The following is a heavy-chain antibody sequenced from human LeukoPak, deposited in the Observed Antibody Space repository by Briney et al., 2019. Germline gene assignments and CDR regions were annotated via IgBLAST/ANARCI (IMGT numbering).Heavy chain of an antibody. V-gene: IGHV4-61*01. Sequence: SETLSLTCTVSGGSVNSGSYYWNWIRHPPGKGLEWIGYIYYSGSTNYNPSLKSRVTISVDTSKNQFSLKLSSVTAADTAVYYCARAAYSGSYHSDYWGQGSLVTVSS. CDR2: IYYSGST. J-gene: IGHJ4*02. CDR1: GGSVNSGSYY. D-gene: IGHD1-26*01. CDR3: ARAAYSGSYHSDY.